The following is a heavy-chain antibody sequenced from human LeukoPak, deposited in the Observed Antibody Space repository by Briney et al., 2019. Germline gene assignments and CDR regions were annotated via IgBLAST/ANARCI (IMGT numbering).Heavy chain of an antibody. CDR1: GFTFSNYG. J-gene: IGHJ4*02. V-gene: IGHV3-30*02. D-gene: IGHD5-12*01. Sequence: GGSLRLSCAASGFTFSNYGMHWVRRPPGKGLEWVTFIRYDGSNKYYADSVKGRFTISRDSSKNTLYLQMNSLRPEDTAVYYCARARPSMWIDYWGQGTLVTVSS. CDR3: ARARPSMWIDY. CDR2: IRYDGSNK.